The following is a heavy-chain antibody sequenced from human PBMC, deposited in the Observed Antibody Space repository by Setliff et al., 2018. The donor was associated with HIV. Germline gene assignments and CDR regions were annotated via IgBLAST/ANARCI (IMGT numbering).Heavy chain of an antibody. CDR3: ARFYGSGSYLQDYYFDL. CDR2: MNPYSGHA. J-gene: IGHJ2*01. CDR1: GYTFTNYD. V-gene: IGHV1-8*01. D-gene: IGHD3-10*01. Sequence: ASVKVSCKASGYTFTNYDINWVRQAPGRGLEWMGWMNPYSGHAGYAQKFQGRVTMTRNASISTAYMELSSLTSEDTAFYYCARFYGSGSYLQDYYFDLWGRGTLVTVSS.